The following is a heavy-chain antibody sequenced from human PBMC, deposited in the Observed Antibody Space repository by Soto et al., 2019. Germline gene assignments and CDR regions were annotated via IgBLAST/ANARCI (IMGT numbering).Heavy chain of an antibody. CDR3: FQAEDGIRDVRSVSAFLLNRSSDL. J-gene: IGHJ2*01. V-gene: IGHV3-21*01. Sequence: KGLEWVSSISSSSSYIYYADSVKGRFTISRDNAKNSLYLQMNSLRAEDTAVFFFFQAEDGIRDVRSVSAFLLNRSSDL. CDR2: ISSSSSYI. D-gene: IGHD3-10*02.